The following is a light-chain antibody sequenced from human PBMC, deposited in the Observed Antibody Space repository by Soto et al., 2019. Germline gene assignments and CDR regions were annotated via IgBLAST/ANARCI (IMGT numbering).Light chain of an antibody. CDR3: CSYAGSSTWK. J-gene: IGLJ3*02. Sequence: QSVLTQPASVSGSPGQSITISCTGTSSDVGSYNLVSWYQQHPGKAPKIIIYEDTKRPSGVSNRFSGSKFDNTASLTISGLQAEDEADYHCCSYAGSSTWKFGGGTKVTVL. CDR2: EDT. V-gene: IGLV2-23*01. CDR1: SSDVGSYNL.